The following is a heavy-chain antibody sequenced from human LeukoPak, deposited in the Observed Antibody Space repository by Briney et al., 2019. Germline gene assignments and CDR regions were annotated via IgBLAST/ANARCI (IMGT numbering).Heavy chain of an antibody. V-gene: IGHV3-30-3*01. CDR1: GLTFSSYA. J-gene: IGHJ4*02. CDR2: ISYDGSNK. D-gene: IGHD2-15*01. Sequence: GSLRLSCAASGLTFSSYAMHWVRQAPGKGLEWVAVISYDGSNKYYADSVKGRFTISRDNSKNTLYLQMNSLRAEDTAVYYCASPRGYCSGGSCLGYWGQGTLVTVSS. CDR3: ASPRGYCSGGSCLGY.